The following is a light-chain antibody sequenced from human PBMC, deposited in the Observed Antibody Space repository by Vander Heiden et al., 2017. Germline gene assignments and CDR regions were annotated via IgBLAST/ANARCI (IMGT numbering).Light chain of an antibody. CDR2: DTS. J-gene: IGKJ4*01. CDR3: RRDKKAPLT. V-gene: IGKV1-27*01. CDR1: QGISNY. Sequence: DIQMTQSPSSLSASVGDRVTITCRASQGISNYLAWYQQKPGKVPKLLIYDTSNLQSGVPSRFSGSGSGTHFTLTISSVEPEDVATYYCRRDKKAPLTFGGGTKVDIK.